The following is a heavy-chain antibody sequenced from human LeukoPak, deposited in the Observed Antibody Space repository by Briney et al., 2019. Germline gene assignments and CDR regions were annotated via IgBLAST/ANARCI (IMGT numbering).Heavy chain of an antibody. J-gene: IGHJ5*02. D-gene: IGHD3-10*01. CDR3: ARVKLSQYYYGSGLRFDP. Sequence: SETLSLTCAVYGGSFSGYYWSWIRQPPGKGLEWIGEINHSGSTNYNPSLKSRVTISVDTSKNQFSLKLSPVTAADTAVYYCARVKLSQYYYGSGLRFDPWGQGTLVSVSS. V-gene: IGHV4-34*01. CDR2: INHSGST. CDR1: GGSFSGYY.